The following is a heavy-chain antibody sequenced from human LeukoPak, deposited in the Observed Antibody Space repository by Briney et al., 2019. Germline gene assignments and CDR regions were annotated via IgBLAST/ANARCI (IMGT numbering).Heavy chain of an antibody. Sequence: PSETLSLTCTVSGGSISSGSYYWGWIRQPAGKGLEWIGRILTSGSSNYNPSLKGRVTMSLDMSNNQLTLKMTSATVADTAVYYCTREEDDDFWSGHPHNWFDPWGQGTLVTVSS. V-gene: IGHV4-61*02. CDR2: ILTSGSS. J-gene: IGHJ5*02. D-gene: IGHD3-3*01. CDR3: TREEDDDFWSGHPHNWFDP. CDR1: GGSISSGSYY.